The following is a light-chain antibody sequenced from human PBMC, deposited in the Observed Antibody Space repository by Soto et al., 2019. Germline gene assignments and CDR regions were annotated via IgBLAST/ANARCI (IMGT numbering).Light chain of an antibody. Sequence: IPMTQSPSPLSASVGDSVTITCRASQSISSWLAWFQQKPGRAPKLLIHKASSLESGVPSRFSGSGSGTEFSLTISSLQPDDFATYYCQQYDNYPLTFGGGTKVDI. CDR2: KAS. J-gene: IGKJ4*01. CDR1: QSISSW. V-gene: IGKV1-5*03. CDR3: QQYDNYPLT.